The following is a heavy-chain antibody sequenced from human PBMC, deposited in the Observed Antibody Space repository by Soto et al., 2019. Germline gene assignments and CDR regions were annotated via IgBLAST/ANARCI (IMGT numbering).Heavy chain of an antibody. CDR1: GYTFTSYA. V-gene: IGHV1-3*01. CDR3: ASVYSSGWTYRYYLAY. CDR2: INAGNGNT. J-gene: IGHJ4*02. D-gene: IGHD6-19*01. Sequence: ASVKVSCKASGYTFTSYAMHWVRQAPGQRLEWMGWINAGNGNTKYSQKFQGRVTITRDTSASTAYMELSSLRSEDTAVYYCASVYSSGWTYRYYLAYSGQRTLVIGSS.